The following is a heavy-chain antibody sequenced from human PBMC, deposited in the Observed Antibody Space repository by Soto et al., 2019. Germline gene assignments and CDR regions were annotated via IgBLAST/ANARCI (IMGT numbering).Heavy chain of an antibody. CDR1: GFTFSSYA. CDR3: AKAFMITFGGVIDEYYFDY. CDR2: ISGSGGST. J-gene: IGHJ4*02. V-gene: IGHV3-23*01. D-gene: IGHD3-16*02. Sequence: GGSLRLSCAASGFTFSSYAMSWVRQAPGKGLEWVSAISGSGGSTYYADSVKGRFTISRDNSKNTLYLQMNSLGAEDTAVYYCAKAFMITFGGVIDEYYFDYWGQGTLVTVSS.